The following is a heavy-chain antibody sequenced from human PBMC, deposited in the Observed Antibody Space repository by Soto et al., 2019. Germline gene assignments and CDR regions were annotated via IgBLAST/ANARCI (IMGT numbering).Heavy chain of an antibody. Sequence: PSETLSLTCAVYGGSFSGYYWSWIRQPPGKGLEWIGEINHSGSTNYNPSLKSRVTISVDTSKNQFSLKLSSVTAADTAVYYCARPVGNYYFDYWGQGTLVTAPQ. V-gene: IGHV4-34*01. CDR3: ARPVGNYYFDY. CDR1: GGSFSGYY. D-gene: IGHD1-26*01. CDR2: INHSGST. J-gene: IGHJ4*02.